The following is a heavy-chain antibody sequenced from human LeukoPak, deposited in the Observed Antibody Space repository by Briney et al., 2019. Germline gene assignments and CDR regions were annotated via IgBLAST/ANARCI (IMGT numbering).Heavy chain of an antibody. CDR2: INHSGST. CDR1: GGSFSGYY. CDR3: AREATYYDILTGPQQNLFDI. D-gene: IGHD3-9*01. Sequence: SETLSLTCAVYGGSFSGYYWSWIRQPPGKGLEWIGEINHSGSTNYNPSLKSRVTISVDTSKNQFSLKLSSVTAADTAVYYCAREATYYDILTGPQQNLFDIWGHGTMVTVSS. J-gene: IGHJ3*02. V-gene: IGHV4-34*01.